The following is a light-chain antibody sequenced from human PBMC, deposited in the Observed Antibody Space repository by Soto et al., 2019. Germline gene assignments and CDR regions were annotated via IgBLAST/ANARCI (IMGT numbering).Light chain of an antibody. J-gene: IGLJ3*02. Sequence: QSALTQPASVSGSPGQSITIPCTGTSSDVGGYNYVSWYQQHPGKAPKLMIYEVRNRPSGVSNRFSGSKSGNTASLTISGLQAEDEADYYCSSYTSISTVVFGGGTKLTVL. CDR2: EVR. V-gene: IGLV2-14*01. CDR3: SSYTSISTVV. CDR1: SSDVGGYNY.